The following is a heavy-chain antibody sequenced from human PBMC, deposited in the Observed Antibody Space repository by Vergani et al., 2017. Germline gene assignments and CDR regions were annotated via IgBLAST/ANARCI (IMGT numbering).Heavy chain of an antibody. D-gene: IGHD2-15*01. V-gene: IGHV3-9*01. CDR2: ISWNSGAV. Sequence: EVDLVESGGGLAQPGGSLRLSCEASGITFWKFGMHWVRQGPGKGLEWVSGISWNSGAVDYADSVRGRFTISRDNAKNSLFLEMNSLRFEDTAVYFCTKGMFYFNASVGNGSAPFTGFIPWGQG. CDR3: TKGMFYFNASVGNGSAPFTGFIP. CDR1: GITFWKFG. J-gene: IGHJ3*01.